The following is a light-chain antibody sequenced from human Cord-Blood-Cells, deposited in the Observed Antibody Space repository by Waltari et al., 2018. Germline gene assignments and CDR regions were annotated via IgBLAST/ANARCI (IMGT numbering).Light chain of an antibody. V-gene: IGKV2-30*02. CDR3: MQGTHWLWT. CDR2: NVS. Sequence: DVVMTQSPLSLPVTLGQPASISCRSSQSLVHSDGNTYLNWFQQRPGQSPRRLIYNVSNRDSGVPDRFSGSGSGTDFTLKISRVEAEDVGVYYCMQGTHWLWTFGQGTKVEIK. J-gene: IGKJ1*01. CDR1: QSLVHSDGNTY.